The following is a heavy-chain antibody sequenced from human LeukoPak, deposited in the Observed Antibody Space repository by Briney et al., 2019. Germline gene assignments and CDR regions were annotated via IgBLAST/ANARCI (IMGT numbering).Heavy chain of an antibody. CDR3: ARVGCSSTSCRRGYYYGMDV. V-gene: IGHV4-34*01. CDR1: GGSFSGYY. Sequence: SETLSLTCAVYGGSFSGYYWNWLRQPPGKGLEWVGEINHSGSTNYNPSLKSRVTISVDTSKNQFSLKLNSVTAADTALYYCARVGCSSTSCRRGYYYGMDVWGKGTTVTVSS. CDR2: INHSGST. D-gene: IGHD2-2*01. J-gene: IGHJ6*04.